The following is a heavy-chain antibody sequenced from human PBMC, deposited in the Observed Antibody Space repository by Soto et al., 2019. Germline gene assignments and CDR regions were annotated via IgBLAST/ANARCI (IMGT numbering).Heavy chain of an antibody. CDR2: IIPIFGTA. D-gene: IGHD2-8*01. CDR1: GGTFSSYA. V-gene: IGHV1-69*06. Sequence: SVKVSCKASGGTFSSYAISWVRQAPGQGLEWMGGIIPIFGTANYAQKFQGRVTITADKSTSTAYMELSSLRSEDTAVYYCARDLPQTHCTNGVCYIGSWFDPWGQGTLVTVSS. J-gene: IGHJ5*02. CDR3: ARDLPQTHCTNGVCYIGSWFDP.